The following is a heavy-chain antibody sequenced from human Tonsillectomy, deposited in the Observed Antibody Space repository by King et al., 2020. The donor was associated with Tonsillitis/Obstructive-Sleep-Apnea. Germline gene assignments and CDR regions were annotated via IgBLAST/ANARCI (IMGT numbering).Heavy chain of an antibody. Sequence: VQLVESGGGLVQPGGSLRLSCAASGFTFSSYWMHWFRQDPGKGLVWVSRINIDGSSTSYADSVKGRFTISRDNAKNTLYLQMNSLRAEDTAVYYCATSPYYYYMDVWGKGTTVTVSS. J-gene: IGHJ6*03. CDR2: INIDGSST. CDR3: ATSPYYYYMDV. V-gene: IGHV3-74*01. CDR1: GFTFSSYW.